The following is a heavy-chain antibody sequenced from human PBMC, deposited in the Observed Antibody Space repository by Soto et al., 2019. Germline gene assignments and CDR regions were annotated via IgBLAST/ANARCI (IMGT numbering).Heavy chain of an antibody. CDR3: AKGVPGIAVAGTGYFQH. V-gene: IGHV3-48*01. J-gene: IGHJ1*01. CDR2: ISSSSTI. Sequence: GGSLRLSCAASGFTFSTYSMNWVRQAPGKGLEWVSYISSSSTIFYTDSEKGRFTVSRDNAKNSLYLQMNSLRAEDTAVYYCAKGVPGIAVAGTGYFQHWGQGTLVTVSS. D-gene: IGHD6-19*01. CDR1: GFTFSTYS.